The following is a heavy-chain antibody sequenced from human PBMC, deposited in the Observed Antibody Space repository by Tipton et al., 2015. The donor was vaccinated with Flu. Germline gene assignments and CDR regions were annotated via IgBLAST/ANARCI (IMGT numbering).Heavy chain of an antibody. J-gene: IGHJ4*02. V-gene: IGHV3-30*18. CDR3: AKETGTIGSSWGSYFDY. Sequence: SLRLSCAASGFTFSGHGMQWVRQAPGKGLEWVAVISSDGTLKYYADSMLGRFTISRDNSKNTLYLLMDSLRPEDTGVYYCAKETGTIGSSWGSYFDYWGQGTLVTVSS. CDR2: ISSDGTLK. D-gene: IGHD6-13*01. CDR1: GFTFSGHG.